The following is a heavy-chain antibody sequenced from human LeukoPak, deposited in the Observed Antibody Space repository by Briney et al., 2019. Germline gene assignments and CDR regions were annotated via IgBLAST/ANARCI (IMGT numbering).Heavy chain of an antibody. J-gene: IGHJ4*02. CDR1: GGSVSSGSYH. CDR2: IYYSGST. V-gene: IGHV4-61*01. D-gene: IGHD3-9*01. CDR3: ARVGYYDILTGYFYYFDY. Sequence: SETLSLTCTVSGGSVSSGSYHWSWIRQPPGKGLEWIGYIYYSGSTNYNPSLKSRVTISVDTSKNQFSLKLSSVTAADTAVYYCARVGYYDILTGYFYYFDYWGQGTLVTVSS.